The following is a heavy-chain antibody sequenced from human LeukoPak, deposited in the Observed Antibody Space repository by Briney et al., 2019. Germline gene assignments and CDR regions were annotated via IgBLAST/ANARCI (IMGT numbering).Heavy chain of an antibody. D-gene: IGHD3-10*01. CDR1: GFTFSSYA. CDR3: AKDPSYYYGSTEYYFDY. CDR2: ISYDGSNK. V-gene: IGHV3-30*04. J-gene: IGHJ4*02. Sequence: LPGGSLRLSCAASGFTFSSYAMHWVRQAPGKGLEGVAVISYDGSNKYYADSVKGRFTISRDNSKNTLYLQMNSLRAEDTAVYYCAKDPSYYYGSTEYYFDYCGQGTLVTVSS.